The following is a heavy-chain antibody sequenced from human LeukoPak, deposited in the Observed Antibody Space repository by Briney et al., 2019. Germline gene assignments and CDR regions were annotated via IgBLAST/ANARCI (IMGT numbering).Heavy chain of an antibody. D-gene: IGHD3-9*01. CDR2: IYYSGST. CDR1: GGSVSSGSHY. J-gene: IGHJ4*02. Sequence: SETLSLTCTVSGGSVSSGSHYWSWIRQPPGKGLERIGYIYYSGSTNYNPSLKSRVTISVDTSKNQFSLKLSSVTAADTAVYYCARRPRGLTGFDYWGQGTLVTVSS. V-gene: IGHV4-61*01. CDR3: ARRPRGLTGFDY.